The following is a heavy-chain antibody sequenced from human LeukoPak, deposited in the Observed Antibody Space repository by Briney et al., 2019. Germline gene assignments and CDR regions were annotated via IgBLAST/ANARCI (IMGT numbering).Heavy chain of an antibody. CDR2: IYHSGST. D-gene: IGHD2-15*01. CDR3: ARVGGGYCSGGSCYSEAFDI. Sequence: PSETLSLTCAVSGYSISSGYYWGWIRQPPGKGLEWIGSIYHSGSTYYNPSLKSRVTMSVDTSKNQFSLKLSSVTAADTAVYYCARVGGGYCSGGSCYSEAFDIWGQGTMVTVSS. CDR1: GYSISSGYY. J-gene: IGHJ3*02. V-gene: IGHV4-38-2*01.